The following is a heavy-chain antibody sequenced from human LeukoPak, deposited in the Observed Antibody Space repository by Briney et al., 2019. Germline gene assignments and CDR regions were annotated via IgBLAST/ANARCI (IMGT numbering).Heavy chain of an antibody. Sequence: XXFXSSAXXWVRQAPGKGLEWVSAISNNGGYTYYADSVQGRFTISRDNSKSTLCLQMNSLRAEDTAVYYCAKQLGYCSDGSCYFPYWGQGTLVTVSS. D-gene: IGHD2-15*01. CDR2: ISNNGGYT. CDR3: AKQLGYCSDGSCYFPY. J-gene: IGHJ4*02. V-gene: IGHV3-23*01. CDR1: XXFXSSA.